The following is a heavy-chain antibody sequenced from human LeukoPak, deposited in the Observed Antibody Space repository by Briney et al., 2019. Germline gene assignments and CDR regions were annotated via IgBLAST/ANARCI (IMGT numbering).Heavy chain of an antibody. J-gene: IGHJ4*02. CDR2: IDHTGST. D-gene: IGHD1-26*01. Sequence: SETLSLTCAVSGGSFGENSWAWIRQPPGKGLEWIGDIDHTGSTNSSPSLQSRVTMSVDTSKDQFSLKLSSVTAADTAVYYCARGGEWELLGLGYWGQGTLVTVSS. CDR3: ARGGEWELLGLGY. V-gene: IGHV4-34*01. CDR1: GGSFGENS.